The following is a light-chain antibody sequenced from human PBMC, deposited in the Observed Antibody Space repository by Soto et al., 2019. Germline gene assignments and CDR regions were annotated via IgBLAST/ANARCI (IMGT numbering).Light chain of an antibody. V-gene: IGKV3-20*01. CDR3: QKYNSAPLT. CDR2: GAS. CDR1: QSVSNNY. J-gene: IGKJ4*01. Sequence: EIVLTQSPGTLSLSPGKRATLSCRASQSVSNNYLAWYQQKPGQAPRLLIYGASNRATGIPDRFSGSGSGTDFTLTISSLQPEDVATYYCQKYNSAPLTFGGGTKVDI.